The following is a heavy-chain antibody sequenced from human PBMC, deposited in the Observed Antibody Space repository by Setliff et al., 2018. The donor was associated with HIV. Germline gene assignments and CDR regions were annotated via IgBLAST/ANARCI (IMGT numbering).Heavy chain of an antibody. Sequence: SETLSLTCTVSGGSISSSSYYWGWIRQPPGKGLEWVGSVYYSGSTYYNPSLKSRVTISVDTSKNQFSLNVSSVTAADKAVYYCARHVGYDSSGRLDYWGQGTLVTVSS. CDR1: GGSISSSSYY. J-gene: IGHJ4*02. D-gene: IGHD3-22*01. CDR2: VYYSGST. CDR3: ARHVGYDSSGRLDY. V-gene: IGHV4-39*01.